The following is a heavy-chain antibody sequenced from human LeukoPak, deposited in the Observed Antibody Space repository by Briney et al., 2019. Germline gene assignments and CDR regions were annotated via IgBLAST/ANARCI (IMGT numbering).Heavy chain of an antibody. Sequence: QTGRSLRLSCAASGFTFSSYGMHWVRQAPGKGLEWVAVISYDGSNKYYADSVKGRFTISRDNSKNTLYLQMNSLRAEDTAVYYCAKLVGYYGSKDYWGQGTLVTVSS. CDR1: GFTFSSYG. J-gene: IGHJ4*02. D-gene: IGHD3-10*01. CDR2: ISYDGSNK. CDR3: AKLVGYYGSKDY. V-gene: IGHV3-30*18.